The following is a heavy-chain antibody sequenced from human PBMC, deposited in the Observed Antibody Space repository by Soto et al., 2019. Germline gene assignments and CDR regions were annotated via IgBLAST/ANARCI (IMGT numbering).Heavy chain of an antibody. CDR3: ARAPAFWSGYSNYYYYMDV. CDR2: INHSGST. CDR1: GGSFSGYY. D-gene: IGHD3-3*01. J-gene: IGHJ6*03. Sequence: SETLSLTCAVYGGSFSGYYWSWIRQPPGKGLEWIGEINHSGSTNYNPSLKSRVTISVDTSKNQFSLKLSSVTAADTAVYYCARAPAFWSGYSNYYYYMDVWGKGTTVTVS. V-gene: IGHV4-34*01.